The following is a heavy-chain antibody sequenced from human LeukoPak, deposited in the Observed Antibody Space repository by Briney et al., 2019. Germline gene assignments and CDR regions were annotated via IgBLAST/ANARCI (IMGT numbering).Heavy chain of an antibody. CDR1: GFTFSSYA. CDR2: ISGRGDST. V-gene: IGHV3-23*01. CDR3: AKGAGYSSNWNFDY. Sequence: GGSLRLSCAASGFTFSSYAMSWVRQAPGKGLEWVSPISGRGDSTYYADSVKGRFTISRDNSKNTLYLQMNSLRLEDTAGYYCAKGAGYSSNWNFDYWGQGTLVTVSS. J-gene: IGHJ4*02. D-gene: IGHD6-13*01.